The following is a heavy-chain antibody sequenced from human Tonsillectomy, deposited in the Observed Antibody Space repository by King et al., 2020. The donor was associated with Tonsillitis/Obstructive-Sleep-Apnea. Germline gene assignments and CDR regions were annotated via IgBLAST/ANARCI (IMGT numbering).Heavy chain of an antibody. Sequence: VQLVESGGGLVQPGGSLRLSCAASGFTVSSNYMTWVRQAPGKGLEWVSGIYAGGSTFYADSGKGRFTISRDNSTSTLYLQMNSLRAEDTAVYYCAASHLDYGDFTFDYWGRGTLVTVSS. J-gene: IGHJ4*02. CDR1: GFTVSSNY. CDR3: AASHLDYGDFTFDY. CDR2: IYAGGST. D-gene: IGHD4-17*01. V-gene: IGHV3-66*01.